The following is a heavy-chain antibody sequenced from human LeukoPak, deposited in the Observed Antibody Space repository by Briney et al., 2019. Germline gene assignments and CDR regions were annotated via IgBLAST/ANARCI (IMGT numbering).Heavy chain of an antibody. Sequence: PSETLSLTCAVYGGSLSGYYWSWIRQPPGKGLEWIGEINHSGSTNYNPSLKSRVTISVDTSKNQFSLKLSSVTAADTAVYYCARDEGYYDSSGSEPPTDYWGQGTLVTVSS. CDR2: INHSGST. D-gene: IGHD3-22*01. V-gene: IGHV4-34*01. CDR3: ARDEGYYDSSGSEPPTDY. J-gene: IGHJ4*02. CDR1: GGSLSGYY.